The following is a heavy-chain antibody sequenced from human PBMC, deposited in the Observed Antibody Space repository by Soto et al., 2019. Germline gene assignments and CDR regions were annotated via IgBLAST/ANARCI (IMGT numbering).Heavy chain of an antibody. Sequence: ASVKVSCKASGHIFTGYYIHWVRQAPGQGLEWMGWINPNSGGTDYARKFQGRVTMTRDTSITSAFMELTGLRTDDSAVFYCARANSGDDDEFDFWGQGTLVTVPS. CDR2: INPNSGGT. D-gene: IGHD5-12*01. CDR3: ARANSGDDDEFDF. J-gene: IGHJ4*02. V-gene: IGHV1-2*02. CDR1: GHIFTGYY.